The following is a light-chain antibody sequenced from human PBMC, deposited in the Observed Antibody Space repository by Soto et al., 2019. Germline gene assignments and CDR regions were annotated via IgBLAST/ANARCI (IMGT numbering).Light chain of an antibody. J-gene: IGKJ2*01. CDR1: QSVSSSY. CDR3: LQYGSSPYT. Sequence: EIVLTQSPDTLSLSPGERATLSCRASQSVSSSYLAWYQQKPGQAPRPLIYGASSRATGIPDRFSASGSGTDFTLTISRLEPEDFAVYYCLQYGSSPYTFGQGTKLEIK. V-gene: IGKV3-20*01. CDR2: GAS.